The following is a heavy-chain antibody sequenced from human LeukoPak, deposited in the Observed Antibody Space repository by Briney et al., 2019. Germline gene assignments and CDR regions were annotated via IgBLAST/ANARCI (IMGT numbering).Heavy chain of an antibody. J-gene: IGHJ4*02. D-gene: IGHD5-24*01. CDR2: FYVGGAT. Sequence: GSLRLSCAVSGFSVTNNYMSWVRQAPGKGLEWVSVFYVGGATYYADSVKGRFTISRDNSENTLYLQMKSLRAEDTAVYYCARGDGYNFFDFWGQGTLVTVSS. CDR3: ARGDGYNFFDF. CDR1: GFSVTNNY. V-gene: IGHV3-53*01.